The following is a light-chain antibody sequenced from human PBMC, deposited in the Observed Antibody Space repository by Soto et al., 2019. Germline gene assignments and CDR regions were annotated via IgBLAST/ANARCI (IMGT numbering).Light chain of an antibody. CDR3: CSYPGSSILYV. CDR2: EVS. J-gene: IGLJ1*01. V-gene: IGLV2-23*02. CDR1: SNYNL. Sequence: QSVLTQPASVSGSPGQSITISCTGTSNYNLVSWYQQHPGKAPKLVIYEVSERPSGVSNRFSDSKSGNTASLTISGLQAEDEADYYCCSYPGSSILYVFGTGTKVTVL.